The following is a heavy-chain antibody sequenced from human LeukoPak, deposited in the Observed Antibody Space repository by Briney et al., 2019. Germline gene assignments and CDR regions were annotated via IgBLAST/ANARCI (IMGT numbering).Heavy chain of an antibody. D-gene: IGHD3-22*01. CDR1: GYTFTGYY. CDR2: INPNSGGT. CDR3: ARDYYDSSGYSYFGY. V-gene: IGHV1-2*02. J-gene: IGHJ4*02. Sequence: GASVKVSCKASGYTFTGYYMHWVRQAPGQGLEWMGLINPNSGGTNYAQKFQGRVTMTRDTSISTAYMELSRLRSDDTAVYYCARDYYDSSGYSYFGYWGQGTLVTVSS.